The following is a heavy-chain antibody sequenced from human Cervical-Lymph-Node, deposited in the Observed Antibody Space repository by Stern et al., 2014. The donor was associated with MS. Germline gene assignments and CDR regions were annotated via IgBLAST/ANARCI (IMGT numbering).Heavy chain of an antibody. Sequence: VQPEESGGGVVQPGRSLRLSCAASGFTFSSTGMHWVRQAPGKVLEWLAMIWYDGSNRYYADSVKGRFTISRDNSKNTLYLQMNSLRAEDTAVYYCAREGGNTAEYFQHWGQGTLVTVSS. V-gene: IGHV3-33*01. D-gene: IGHD4-23*01. CDR2: IWYDGSNR. CDR3: AREGGNTAEYFQH. CDR1: GFTFSSTG. J-gene: IGHJ1*01.